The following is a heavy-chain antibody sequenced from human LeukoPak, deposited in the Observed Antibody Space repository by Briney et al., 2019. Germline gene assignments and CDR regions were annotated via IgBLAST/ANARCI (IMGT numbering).Heavy chain of an antibody. D-gene: IGHD4-17*01. Sequence: PTGGSLRLSCAASGFTFSGYAMHWVRQASGKGLEWVARIRSKANSYATAYAASVKGRFTISRDDSKNTAYLQMNSLKTEDTAVYYCTRHSAFSGDYNYWGQGTLVTVSS. V-gene: IGHV3-73*01. CDR2: IRSKANSYAT. J-gene: IGHJ4*02. CDR1: GFTFSGYA. CDR3: TRHSAFSGDYNY.